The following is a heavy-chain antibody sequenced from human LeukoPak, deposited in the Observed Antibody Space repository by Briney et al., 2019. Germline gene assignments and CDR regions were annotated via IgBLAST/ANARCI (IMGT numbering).Heavy chain of an antibody. CDR1: QFTFSNYD. D-gene: IGHD5-12*01. Sequence: PGRSLRLSCAASQFTFSNYDMSWVCQAPGRGLEWVSVVNSGSSSTSYADSVKGRFTISRDNSENTVYLQMNSLRAEDTAVYYCAKRGSGRYFDYWGQGTLVTVSS. CDR2: VNSGSSST. J-gene: IGHJ4*02. CDR3: AKRGSGRYFDY. V-gene: IGHV3-23*03.